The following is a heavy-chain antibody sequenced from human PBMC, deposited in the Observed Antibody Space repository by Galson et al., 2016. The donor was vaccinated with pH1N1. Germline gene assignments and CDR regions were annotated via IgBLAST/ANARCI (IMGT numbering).Heavy chain of an antibody. CDR2: IYTSGST. CDR3: ARVVTWELGYYFDY. CDR1: GGSISSGSYY. J-gene: IGHJ4*02. D-gene: IGHD1-26*01. V-gene: IGHV4-61*09. Sequence: TLSLTCTVSGGSISSGSYYWSWIRQPAGKGLEWIGYIYTSGSTNYNPSLKSRVIISVDTSKNQFSLKLSSVTAADTAVYYCARVVTWELGYYFDYWGQGTLFTVSS.